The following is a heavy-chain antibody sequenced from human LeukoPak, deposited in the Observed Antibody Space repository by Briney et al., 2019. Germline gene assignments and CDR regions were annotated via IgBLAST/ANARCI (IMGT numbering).Heavy chain of an antibody. J-gene: IGHJ6*02. CDR1: GGSFSGYY. D-gene: IGHD2-21*02. CDR3: ARGPPHSSEVVTAMMADYYYYYGMDV. V-gene: IGHV4-34*01. CDR2: INHSGST. Sequence: SETLSLTCAVYGGSFSGYYWSWIRRPPGKGLEWIGEINHSGSTNYNPSLKSRVTISVDTSKNQFSLKLSSVTAADTAVYYCARGPPHSSEVVTAMMADYYYYYGMDVWGQGTTVTVSS.